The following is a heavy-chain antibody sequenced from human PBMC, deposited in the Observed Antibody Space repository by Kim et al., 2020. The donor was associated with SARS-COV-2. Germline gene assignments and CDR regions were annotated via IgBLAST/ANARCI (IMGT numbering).Heavy chain of an antibody. J-gene: IGHJ6*02. D-gene: IGHD1-20*01. CDR2: INPNSGGT. Sequence: ASVKVSCKASGYTFTGYYIHWVRQAPGQGLEWMGRINPNSGGTNYAQKFQGRVSLTRDTSTSTAYMELSSLTSDDTAVYYCARDYNWNDLGGTTYYYYAMDAGGQGTTVTVSS. CDR1: GYTFTGYY. CDR3: ARDYNWNDLGGTTYYYYAMDA. V-gene: IGHV1-2*06.